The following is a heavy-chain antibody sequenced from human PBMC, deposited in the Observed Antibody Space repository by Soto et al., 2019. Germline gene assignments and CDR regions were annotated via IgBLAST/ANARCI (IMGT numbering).Heavy chain of an antibody. CDR3: ARGDASVYNWNDGGNFDY. CDR1: GFTFSSYA. D-gene: IGHD1-20*01. CDR2: ISYDGSNK. J-gene: IGHJ4*02. Sequence: QVQLVESGGGVVQPGRSLRLSCAASGFTFSSYAMHWVRQAPGKGLEWVAVISYDGSNKYYGDSVKGRFTISRDNSKNSLYLQMNSLSAEDTAVYYCARGDASVYNWNDGGNFDYWGQGTLVTVSS. V-gene: IGHV3-30-3*01.